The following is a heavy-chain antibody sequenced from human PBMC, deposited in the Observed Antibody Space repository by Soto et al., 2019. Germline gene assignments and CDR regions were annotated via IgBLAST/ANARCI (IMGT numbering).Heavy chain of an antibody. CDR3: ASICSSTSCWYYYGMDV. D-gene: IGHD2-2*01. V-gene: IGHV3-7*03. Sequence: SLRLSCAASGFTFSSYWMSWVRQAPGKGLEWVANIKQDGSEKYYVDSVKGRFTISRDNAKNSLYLQMNSLRAEDTAVYYCASICSSTSCWYYYGMDVWGQGTTVTVSS. CDR2: IKQDGSEK. J-gene: IGHJ6*02. CDR1: GFTFSSYW.